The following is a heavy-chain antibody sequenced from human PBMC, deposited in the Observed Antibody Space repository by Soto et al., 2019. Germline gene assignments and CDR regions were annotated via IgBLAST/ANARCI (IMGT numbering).Heavy chain of an antibody. CDR1: GFTFSKYA. Sequence: GGSLRLSCAASGFTFSKYAMAWIRQAPGKGLEWVSVIASGGGGIHYADSVKGRFTISRDASKATVYLQMNSLRVDDTAVYYCAKYDSPDPTRTFDYWGRGSLVTVSS. CDR2: IASGGGGI. V-gene: IGHV3-23*01. J-gene: IGHJ4*02. CDR3: AKYDSPDPTRTFDY. D-gene: IGHD1-1*01.